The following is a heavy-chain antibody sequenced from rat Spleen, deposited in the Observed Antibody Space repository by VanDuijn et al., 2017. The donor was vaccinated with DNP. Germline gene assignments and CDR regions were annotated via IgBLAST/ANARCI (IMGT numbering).Heavy chain of an antibody. D-gene: IGHD1-8*01. CDR1: GFIFSDYA. V-gene: IGHV5S10*01. CDR2: IIYDGSGA. CDR3: TRRRYGSYGY. J-gene: IGHJ2*01. Sequence: EVRLVESGGGLVQPGNSLRLSCAASGFIFSDYAMAWVRQSPKMGLEWVSTIIYDGSGAFYRDSVTGRFTISRYFAKNTLYLQMDRLGSEDTATYDCTRRRYGSYGYWGPGLMVTISS.